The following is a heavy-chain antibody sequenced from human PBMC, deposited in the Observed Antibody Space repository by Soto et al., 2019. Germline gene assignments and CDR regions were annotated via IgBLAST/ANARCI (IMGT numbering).Heavy chain of an antibody. CDR1: GGSISSSSYY. D-gene: IGHD6-13*01. CDR3: ASHSSSWYVATFDP. Sequence: QLQLQESGPGLVKPSETLSLTCTVSGGSISSSSYYWGWIRQPPGKGLEWIGSIYYSGSTYYNPSLKSRVTISVDTSKNQFSLKLSSVTAADTAVYYCASHSSSWYVATFDPWGQGTLVTVSS. CDR2: IYYSGST. V-gene: IGHV4-39*01. J-gene: IGHJ5*02.